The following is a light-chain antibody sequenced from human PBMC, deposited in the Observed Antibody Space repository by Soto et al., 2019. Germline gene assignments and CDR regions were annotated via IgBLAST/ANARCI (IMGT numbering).Light chain of an antibody. Sequence: QSALTQTASVSASPGQSITISCSGTSSDVGSYNLVSWYQHYPGKAPKLIIYEGSRRPSGVSDRFSGSKSGNTASLTISGLQTADEADYNCSSYATSRTLVFGGGTKVTVL. J-gene: IGLJ3*02. V-gene: IGLV2-23*01. CDR2: EGS. CDR3: SSYATSRTLV. CDR1: SSDVGSYNL.